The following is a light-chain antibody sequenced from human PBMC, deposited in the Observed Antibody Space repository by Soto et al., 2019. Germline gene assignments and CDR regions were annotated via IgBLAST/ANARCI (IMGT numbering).Light chain of an antibody. V-gene: IGLV2-8*01. CDR1: SSDVGAYNY. Sequence: QSALTQPPSASGSPGQSVTISCTGTSSDVGAYNYVSWYQQHPGKAPKLLIYEVDHRPSGVPDRFSGSKSANTASLTVSGLRPEDEADYYCSSYTGTDNLLYVFGTGTKLTVL. CDR3: SSYTGTDNLLYV. J-gene: IGLJ1*01. CDR2: EVD.